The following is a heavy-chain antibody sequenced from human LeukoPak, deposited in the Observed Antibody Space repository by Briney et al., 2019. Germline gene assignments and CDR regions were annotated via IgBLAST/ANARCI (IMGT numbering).Heavy chain of an antibody. D-gene: IGHD3-22*01. CDR1: GFTFSSYA. CDR3: ARRGYYYDSSGYYFGHYYYYYMDV. CDR2: ISYDGSNK. V-gene: IGHV3-30*04. J-gene: IGHJ6*03. Sequence: PGGSLRLSCAASGFTFSSYAMHWVRQAPGKGLEWVAVISYDGSNKYYADSVKGRFTISRDNSKNTLYLQMNSLRAEDTAVYYCARRGYYYDSSGYYFGHYYYYYMDVWGKETTVTVSS.